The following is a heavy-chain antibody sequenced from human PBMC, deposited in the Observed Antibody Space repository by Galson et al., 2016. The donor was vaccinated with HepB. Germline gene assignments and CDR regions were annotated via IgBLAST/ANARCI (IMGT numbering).Heavy chain of an antibody. CDR3: VRAVKDGYNQLKY. Sequence: SLRLSCAASGFPINEPTIHWVRHPPARGLEWVSLITWDGVNILYADPVKGRFTISRDNNKDSVYLQMNSLRSEDTALYYCVRAVKDGYNQLKYWGQGTLVTVSS. V-gene: IGHV3-43*01. CDR1: GFPINEPT. CDR2: ITWDGVNI. D-gene: IGHD5-24*01. J-gene: IGHJ4*02.